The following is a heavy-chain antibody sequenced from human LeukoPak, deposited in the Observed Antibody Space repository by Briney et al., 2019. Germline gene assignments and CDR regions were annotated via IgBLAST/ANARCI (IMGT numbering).Heavy chain of an antibody. CDR1: GYTFTNDY. D-gene: IGHD6-6*01. V-gene: IGHV1-46*01. CDR2: SSPGGGKT. CDR3: ATVYSSPWVGFDY. J-gene: IGHJ4*02. Sequence: ASVKVSCKASGYTFTNDYIHWVRQAPGQGLEWMAVSSPGGGKTYYTQKFQGRVTVTSDTSTTTVYLEVSSLTSEDTAVYYCATVYSSPWVGFDYWGQGTLATVSS.